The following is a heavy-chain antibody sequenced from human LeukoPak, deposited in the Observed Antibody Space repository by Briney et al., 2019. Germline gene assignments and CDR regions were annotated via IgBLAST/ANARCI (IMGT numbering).Heavy chain of an antibody. CDR1: GGSISSGGYS. V-gene: IGHV4-30-2*01. J-gene: IGHJ4*02. Sequence: PSQTLSLTCAVSGGSISSGGYSWSWIRQPPGKGLEWIGYIYHSGSTYYNPSLKSRVTISVDRSKNQFSLKLSSVTAADTAVYYCARALYDSSGYYPFDYWGQGTLVTVSS. CDR3: ARALYDSSGYYPFDY. D-gene: IGHD3-22*01. CDR2: IYHSGST.